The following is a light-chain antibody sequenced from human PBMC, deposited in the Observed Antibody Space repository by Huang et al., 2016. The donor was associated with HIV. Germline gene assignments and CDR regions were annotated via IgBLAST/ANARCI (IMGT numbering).Light chain of an antibody. CDR2: GAS. J-gene: IGKJ1*01. CDR3: QQYDAWPRGT. Sequence: EIVMTQSPVTLSVSPGERATLSCRASQSVSSNLAWYQQKPGQAPRLLIYGASTRGPGIPARFRGSGSGTEFTLTLNSLQSEDFAVYYCQQYDAWPRGTFGQGTKVEV. CDR1: QSVSSN. V-gene: IGKV3-15*01.